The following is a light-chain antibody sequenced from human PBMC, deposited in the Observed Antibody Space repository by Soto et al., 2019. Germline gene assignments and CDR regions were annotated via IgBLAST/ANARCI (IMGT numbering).Light chain of an antibody. V-gene: IGLV1-40*01. CDR3: QSYDSSLSVLYV. Sequence: QSVLTQPPSVSGAPGQRVTISCTGSSSNIGAGYDVHWYQQLPGTAPKLLIYANDNRPSGVPDRFSGSKSGTSASLAITGLQAEDEADYYCQSYDSSLSVLYVFGTGTQLTVL. J-gene: IGLJ1*01. CDR2: AND. CDR1: SSNIGAGYD.